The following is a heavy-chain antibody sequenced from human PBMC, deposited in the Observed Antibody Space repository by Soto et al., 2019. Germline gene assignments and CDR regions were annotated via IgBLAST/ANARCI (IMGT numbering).Heavy chain of an antibody. Sequence: PGGSLRLSCAASGFAFSNVWINWIRHAPGKGLEWVGRIKSKGHGGTTDFAAPVIGRFAISRDDSRNLVYMQMNSFNTEDTAVYYCTTDSYTSVIVVRFDYWGHGP. CDR1: GFAFSNVW. CDR3: TTDSYTSVIVVRFDY. V-gene: IGHV3-15*07. CDR2: IKSKGHGGTT. J-gene: IGHJ4*01. D-gene: IGHD3-22*01.